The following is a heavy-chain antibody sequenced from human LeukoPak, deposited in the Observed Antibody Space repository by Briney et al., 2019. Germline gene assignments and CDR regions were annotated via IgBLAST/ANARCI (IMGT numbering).Heavy chain of an antibody. CDR2: IYPNGNT. J-gene: IGHJ4*02. CDR3: VKDRQPDSAWTFDY. D-gene: IGHD6-19*01. V-gene: IGHV3-23*01. CDR1: GFTFSEYT. Sequence: AGGSLRLSCAASGFTFSEYTINRVRQAPEKGLEWVSAIYPNGNTFYADSVRGRFTISRDNSKSTLYLEMSSLRVEDTAIYYCVKDRQPDSAWTFDYWGQGTLVSVSS.